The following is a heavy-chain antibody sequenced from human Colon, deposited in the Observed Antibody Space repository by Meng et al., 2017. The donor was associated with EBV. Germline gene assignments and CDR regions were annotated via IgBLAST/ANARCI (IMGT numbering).Heavy chain of an antibody. CDR2: IDKSGAYT. CDR3: AKRAGQQMVNWTVDL. V-gene: IGHV3-23*04. D-gene: IGHD1-1*01. Sequence: EVQVVESGGGLAQPGGSLRLSCAGSGFLFSDYAMTWVRQAPGKGLECVSTIDKSGAYTFYADSVKGRFTISRDNSKNTLHLQINSLRAGDTAVYYCAKRAGQQMVNWTVDLCSRGTLCNVSS. J-gene: IGHJ2*01. CDR1: GFLFSDYA.